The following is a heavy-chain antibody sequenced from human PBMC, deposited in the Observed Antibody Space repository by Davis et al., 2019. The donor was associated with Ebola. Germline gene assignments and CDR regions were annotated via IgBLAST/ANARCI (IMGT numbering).Heavy chain of an antibody. V-gene: IGHV3-30*03. CDR1: GFTFSSYA. CDR2: ISNDGANK. CDR3: ASIRGKKAAAGPSAWGDY. Sequence: GESLKISCAASGFTFSSYAIHWVRQAPGKGLEWVTAISNDGANKYYADSVKGRFTISRDNSKNTLYLQMNSLRAEDTAVYYCASIRGKKAAAGPSAWGDYWGQGTLVTVSS. D-gene: IGHD6-13*01. J-gene: IGHJ4*02.